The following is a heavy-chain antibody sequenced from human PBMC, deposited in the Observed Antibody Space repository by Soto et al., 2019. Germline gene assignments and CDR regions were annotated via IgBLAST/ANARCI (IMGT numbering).Heavy chain of an antibody. CDR1: GFTFSSYA. D-gene: IGHD5-18*01. Sequence: QVQLVESGGGVVQPGRSLRLSCAASGFTFSSYAMHWVRQAPGKGLEWVAVISYDGSNKYYADSVKGRFTISRDNSKNTLYLQMNSLRAEDTAVYYCARDLSSRDTAMVYMGAFDIWGQGTMVTVSS. V-gene: IGHV3-30-3*01. J-gene: IGHJ3*02. CDR3: ARDLSSRDTAMVYMGAFDI. CDR2: ISYDGSNK.